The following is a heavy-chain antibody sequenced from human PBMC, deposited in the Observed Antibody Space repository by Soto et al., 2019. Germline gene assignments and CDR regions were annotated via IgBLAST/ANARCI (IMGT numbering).Heavy chain of an antibody. CDR1: GFTFSSYS. V-gene: IGHV3-21*01. D-gene: IGHD4-4*01. J-gene: IGHJ4*02. Sequence: GGSLRLSCAASGFTFSSYSMNWVRQAPGKGLEWVSSISSSSSYIYYADSVKGRFTISRDNAKNSLYLQMNSLRAEDTAVYYCPGQEGRAYSNYVGWLVHWGQGTLVTVSS. CDR2: ISSSSSYI. CDR3: PGQEGRAYSNYVGWLVH.